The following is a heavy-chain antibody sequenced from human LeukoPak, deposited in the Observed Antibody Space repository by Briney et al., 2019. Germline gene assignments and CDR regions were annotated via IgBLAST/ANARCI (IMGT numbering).Heavy chain of an antibody. Sequence: SVKVSCKASGCTFSSYAISWVRQAPGQGLEWMGGIIPIFGTANYAQKSQGRVTITTDESTSTAYMELSSLRSEDTAVYYCARAFGGYYYYMDVWGKGTTVTVSS. CDR2: IIPIFGTA. CDR3: ARAFGGYYYYMDV. CDR1: GCTFSSYA. D-gene: IGHD3-16*01. V-gene: IGHV1-69*05. J-gene: IGHJ6*03.